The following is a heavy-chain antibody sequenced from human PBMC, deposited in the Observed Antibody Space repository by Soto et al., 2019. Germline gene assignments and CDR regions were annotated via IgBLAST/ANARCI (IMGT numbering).Heavy chain of an antibody. V-gene: IGHV4-59*08. CDR2: IYYTGST. Sequence: SETLSLTCTVSGDSISTYYWSWIRQPPGKGLEWIGYIYYTGSTNNNPSLKSRVTISVDTSKNQFSLKLSSVTAADTAVYYCARRVVVSETFDYWGQGTLVTVSS. CDR3: ARRVVVSETFDY. CDR1: GDSISTYY. J-gene: IGHJ4*02. D-gene: IGHD2-2*01.